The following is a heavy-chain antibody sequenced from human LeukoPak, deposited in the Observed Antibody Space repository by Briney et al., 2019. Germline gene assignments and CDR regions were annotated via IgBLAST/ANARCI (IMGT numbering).Heavy chain of an antibody. V-gene: IGHV1-69*13. CDR1: GGTFNSYA. Sequence: EASVKVSCKASGGTFNSYAISWVRQAPGQGLEWMGGIIPIFGTTNYAQKFQGRVTITADESTSTAYMELSSLRSEDTAVYYCARGDSYGYQYRFDYWGQGTLVTVSS. CDR3: ARGDSYGYQYRFDY. J-gene: IGHJ4*02. CDR2: IIPIFGTT. D-gene: IGHD5-18*01.